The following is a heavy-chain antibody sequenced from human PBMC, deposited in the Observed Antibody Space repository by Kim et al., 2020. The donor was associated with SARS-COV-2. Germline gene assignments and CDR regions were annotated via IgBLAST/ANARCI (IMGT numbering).Heavy chain of an antibody. D-gene: IGHD6-19*01. Sequence: AESWKGRLTISRDNAKNTLYLQMNSLRAEDTAVYYCARRAYSSGWWYFDYWGQGTLVTVSS. V-gene: IGHV3-74*01. CDR3: ARRAYSSGWWYFDY. J-gene: IGHJ4*02.